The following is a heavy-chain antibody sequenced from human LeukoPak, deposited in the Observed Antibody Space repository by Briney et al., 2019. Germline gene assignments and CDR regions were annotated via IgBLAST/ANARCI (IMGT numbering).Heavy chain of an antibody. CDR1: GFTFSDYW. J-gene: IGHJ4*02. CDR2: IKTDGRST. V-gene: IGHV3-74*01. Sequence: PGASLRLSCAASGFTFSDYWMHWVRQAPGKGLVWVSRIKTDGRSTNYADSVKGRFAISRDNAKNTLYLQMNSLRAEDTAVCYCARGRIGGWTDYWGQGTLVTVSS. CDR3: ARGRIGGWTDY. D-gene: IGHD6-19*01.